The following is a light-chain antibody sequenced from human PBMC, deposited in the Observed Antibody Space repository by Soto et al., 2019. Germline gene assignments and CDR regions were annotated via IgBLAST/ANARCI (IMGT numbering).Light chain of an antibody. CDR1: SSDIGSYNF. CDR2: EVF. CDR3: SSYSTSGTLVV. Sequence: QSVLTQPASVSGSPGQSITISCTGTSSDIGSYNFVSWYQHHPGKAPKFMIYEVFYRPSGVSNRFSGSKSGNTASLTISGLQAEDEADYFCSSYSTSGTLVVFGGGTKLTVL. J-gene: IGLJ3*02. V-gene: IGLV2-14*01.